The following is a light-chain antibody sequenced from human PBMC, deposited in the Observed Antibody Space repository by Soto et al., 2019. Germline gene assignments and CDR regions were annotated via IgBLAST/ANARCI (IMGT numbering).Light chain of an antibody. J-gene: IGLJ3*02. CDR1: SSNIGAGYD. V-gene: IGLV1-40*01. CDR2: GNS. Sequence: QSVLTQPPSVSGAPGQRVTISCTESSSNIGAGYDVHWYQQLPGTAPKLLIYGNSNRPSGVPDRFSGSKSGTSASLAITGLQAEVEADYYRRSYESSLSGWVFGVGPKLTAL. CDR3: RSYESSLSGWV.